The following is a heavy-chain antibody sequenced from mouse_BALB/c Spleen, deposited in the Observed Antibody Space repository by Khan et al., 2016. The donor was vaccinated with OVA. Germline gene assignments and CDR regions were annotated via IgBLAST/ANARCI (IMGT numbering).Heavy chain of an antibody. D-gene: IGHD2-3*01. CDR1: GYSITSDYA. V-gene: IGHV3-2*02. CDR2: ISYSGNT. J-gene: IGHJ2*01. CDR3: ARVDGGDFDY. Sequence: VQLQESGPGLVKPSQSLSLICTVTGYSITSDYAWNWIRQFPGNKLEWMGFISYSGNTNYNPSLKSRIFITRNTSKNQFFLHLNSVTTEDTATYYCARVDGGDFDYWGQGTTLTVSS.